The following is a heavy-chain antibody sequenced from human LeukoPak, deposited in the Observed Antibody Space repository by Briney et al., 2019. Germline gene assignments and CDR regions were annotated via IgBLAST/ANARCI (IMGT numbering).Heavy chain of an antibody. V-gene: IGHV1-18*01. CDR3: ARERCIAAAYCGGSGDY. Sequence: ASVKVSCKASGYTFTSYGISWVRQAPGQGLEWMGWISAHNGNTNYAQKLQGRVTMTTDTSTSTAYMELRSLRSDDTAVYYCARERCIAAAYCGGSGDYWGQGTLVTVSS. CDR1: GYTFTSYG. D-gene: IGHD6-13*01. J-gene: IGHJ4*02. CDR2: ISAHNGNT.